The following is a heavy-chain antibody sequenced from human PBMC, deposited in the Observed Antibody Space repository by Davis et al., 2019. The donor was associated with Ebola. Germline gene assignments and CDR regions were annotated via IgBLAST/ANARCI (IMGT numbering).Heavy chain of an antibody. CDR2: NYPGDSDT. J-gene: IGHJ4*02. CDR1: GYTLDYYL. V-gene: IGHV5-51*01. CDR3: ASRLVAARELDY. D-gene: IGHD5-12*01. Sequence: WESLKTPCHGPGYTLDYYLVALVRQMPGKGLESVGINYPGDSDTRYSPSFQGHVTISADKSISTAYLQWSSLKASDTAVYYWASRLVAARELDYWGQGTLVTVS.